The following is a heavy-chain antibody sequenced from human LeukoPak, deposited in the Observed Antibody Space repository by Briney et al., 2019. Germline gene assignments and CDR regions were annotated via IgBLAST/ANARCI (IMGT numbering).Heavy chain of an antibody. V-gene: IGHV1-8*01. J-gene: IGHJ4*02. CDR1: GYTFTNYG. CDR2: MNSNSGNT. CDR3: ARGRGGTVVRGYLDY. Sequence: ASVKVSCKASGYTFTNYGIMWVRQATGQGPEWMGWMNSNSGNTGYAQKFQGRVTMTRDTSINTAYMELHSLTSEDTAVYYCARGRGGTVVRGYLDYWGRGTLVTVSS. D-gene: IGHD3-10*01.